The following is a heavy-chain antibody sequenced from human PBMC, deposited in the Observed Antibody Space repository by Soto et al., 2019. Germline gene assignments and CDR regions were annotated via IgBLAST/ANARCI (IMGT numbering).Heavy chain of an antibody. CDR3: ARLNYEDDNVMDV. CDR1: GYSFTSYW. Sequence: PGESLKISCKGSGYSFTSYWIGWGRQMPGKGLEWMGIIYPGDSDTRYSPSFQGQVTISADKSISTAFLQWRSLRASDTAMYYCARLNYEDDNVMDVWGPGTMVTVSS. V-gene: IGHV5-51*01. D-gene: IGHD1-7*01. J-gene: IGHJ6*02. CDR2: IYPGDSDT.